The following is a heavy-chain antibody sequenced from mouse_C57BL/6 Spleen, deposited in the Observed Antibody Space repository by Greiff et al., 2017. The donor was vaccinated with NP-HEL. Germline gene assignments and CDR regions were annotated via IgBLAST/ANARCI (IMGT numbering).Heavy chain of an antibody. CDR3: ARRGDYDAMDY. CDR1: GYTFTDYY. J-gene: IGHJ4*01. Sequence: VQLQQSGPVLVKPGASVKLSCKASGYTFTDYYMNWVQQSHGKSLEWIGVINPYNGGTSYNQTFKGQATLPVDKSSSTAYIELNSLTSEDSAVYYCARRGDYDAMDYWGQGTSVTVSS. CDR2: INPYNGGT. V-gene: IGHV1-19*01.